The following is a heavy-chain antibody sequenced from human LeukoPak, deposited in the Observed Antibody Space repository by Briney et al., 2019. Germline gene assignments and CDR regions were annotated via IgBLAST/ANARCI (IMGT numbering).Heavy chain of an antibody. D-gene: IGHD5-18*01. CDR1: GFTFSTYS. V-gene: IGHV3-21*04. J-gene: IGHJ3*02. CDR3: AIQLWLNGAFDI. CDR2: ISGSSIYI. Sequence: PGGSLRLSCAASGFTFSTYSMNWVRQAPGKGLEWVSSISGSSIYIYYADSVKGRFTISRDNAKNSLYLQLNSLRAEDTAVYYCAIQLWLNGAFDIWGQGTMVTVSS.